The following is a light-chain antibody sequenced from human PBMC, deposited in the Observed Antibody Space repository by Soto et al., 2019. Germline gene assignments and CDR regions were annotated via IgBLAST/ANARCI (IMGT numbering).Light chain of an antibody. CDR1: QTVRNNY. CDR3: QQFSSYPLT. V-gene: IGKV3-20*01. CDR2: DAS. J-gene: IGKJ4*01. Sequence: VFAQSPGTLSLSPGERATLSCRASQTVRNNYLARYQPKHGQAPRLLIYDASSRDTGIPDRFSGGGSRTDFTLTISRLEPEDFAVYYCQQFSSYPLTFGGGTKVDIK.